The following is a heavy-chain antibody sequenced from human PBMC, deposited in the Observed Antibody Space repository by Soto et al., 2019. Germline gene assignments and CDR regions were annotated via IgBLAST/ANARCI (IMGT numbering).Heavy chain of an antibody. D-gene: IGHD4-17*01. CDR2: IYYSGST. J-gene: IGHJ5*02. CDR1: GGSVSSGSYY. CDR3: AGEVDYGENWFDP. V-gene: IGHV4-61*01. Sequence: QVQLQESGPGLVKPSETLSLTCTVSGGSVSSGSYYWSWIRQPPGKGLEWIGYIYYSGSTRYNPSLKSRVPISLDTSKNQFSLKLSSVTAADTAVYYCAGEVDYGENWFDPWGQGTLVTVSS.